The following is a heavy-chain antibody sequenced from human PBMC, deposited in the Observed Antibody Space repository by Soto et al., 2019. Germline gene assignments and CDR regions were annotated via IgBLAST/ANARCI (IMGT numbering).Heavy chain of an antibody. V-gene: IGHV1-69*12. Sequence: VQLVQSGAEVKKPGSSVKVSCKASGGTFSSYAISWVRQAPGQGREWMGGSIPIFGTAHYAQKFQGRVTITADESTSTAYMELSSLRSEDTAVYYCARAPPVYWYFDLWGRGTLVTVSS. CDR1: GGTFSSYA. J-gene: IGHJ2*01. CDR2: SIPIFGTA. CDR3: ARAPPVYWYFDL.